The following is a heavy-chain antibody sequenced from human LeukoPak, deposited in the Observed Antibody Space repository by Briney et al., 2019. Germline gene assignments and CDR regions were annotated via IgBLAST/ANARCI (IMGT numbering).Heavy chain of an antibody. CDR3: AKSPSLQAFDV. J-gene: IGHJ3*01. CDR2: IYSGGST. V-gene: IGHV3-53*01. CDR1: GFTVSSNY. Sequence: GGSLRLSCAASGFTVSSNYMSWVRQAPGKGLEWVSVIYSGGSTYYADSVKGRFTISRDNSKNTLYLQMNNLRAEDTALYYCAKSPSLQAFDVWGQGTMSPSLQ.